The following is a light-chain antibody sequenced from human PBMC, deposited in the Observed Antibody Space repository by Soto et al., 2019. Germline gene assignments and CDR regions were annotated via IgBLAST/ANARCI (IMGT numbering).Light chain of an antibody. J-gene: IGKJ1*01. CDR2: AAS. Sequence: DIQMTQSPSSLSASVGDTVTITCRASQGIIDYLAWYQQRPGKVPKLLIYAASTLQTGVPSRFSGSGAGTDFNLTISSLQPEDVGTYYCQKYDTAPQTFGQGPSVEIK. CDR1: QGIIDY. CDR3: QKYDTAPQT. V-gene: IGKV1-27*01.